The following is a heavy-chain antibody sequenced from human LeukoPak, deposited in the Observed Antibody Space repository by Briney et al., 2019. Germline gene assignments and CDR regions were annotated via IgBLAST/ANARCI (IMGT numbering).Heavy chain of an antibody. D-gene: IGHD4-17*01. CDR3: AKNPGVTVTPYYYYMDV. CDR1: GFTFSSYA. V-gene: IGHV3-23*01. Sequence: GGSLRLSCAASGFTFSSYAMRWVRQAPGKGLEWVSGISGSGSNTYYADSVKGRFTISRDNSKNTLYLRMSSLRAEDTAVDYCAKNPGVTVTPYYYYMDVWGKGTTVTVSS. CDR2: ISGSGSNT. J-gene: IGHJ6*03.